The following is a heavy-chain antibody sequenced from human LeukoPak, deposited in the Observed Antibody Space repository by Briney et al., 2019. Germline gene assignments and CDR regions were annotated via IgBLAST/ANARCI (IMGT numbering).Heavy chain of an antibody. J-gene: IGHJ6*03. CDR3: ARANCGGDCYSDPYYYMDV. Sequence: SSETLSLTCTVSGYSISSGYYWGWIRQPPGKGLEWIGEINHSGSTNYNPSLKSRVTISVDTSKNQFSLKLSSVTAADTAVYYCARANCGGDCYSDPYYYMDVWGKGTTVTISS. V-gene: IGHV4-38-2*02. CDR2: INHSGST. CDR1: GYSISSGYY. D-gene: IGHD2-21*02.